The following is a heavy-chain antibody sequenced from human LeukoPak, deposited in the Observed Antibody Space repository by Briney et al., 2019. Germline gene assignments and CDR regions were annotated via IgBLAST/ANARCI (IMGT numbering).Heavy chain of an antibody. D-gene: IGHD2-21*02. Sequence: GGSLRLSCAASGFTYSSYDMSWVRQAPGKGLEWVSGISGGGVSTYYADSVKGRFTISRDNAKNSLYLQMNSLRAEDTAVYYCARGAVTAIHAFDIWGQGTMVIVSS. CDR2: ISGGGVST. V-gene: IGHV3-23*01. CDR3: ARGAVTAIHAFDI. CDR1: GFTYSSYD. J-gene: IGHJ3*02.